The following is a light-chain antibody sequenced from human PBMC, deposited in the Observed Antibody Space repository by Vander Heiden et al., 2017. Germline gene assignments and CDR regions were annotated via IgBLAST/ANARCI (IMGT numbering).Light chain of an antibody. J-gene: IGLJ1*01. V-gene: IGLV3-21*02. CDR3: QVWDRNSDHYV. Sequence: SSVLPQPPSVSVEPGPTARITCGGNKVGSKSVHWYQQNAGQAPALVVYDDSYRPAGIPERCSGSNSGNTATLTITRVEAGEEADYYCQVWDRNSDHYVFGYGTKVTVL. CDR1: KVGSKS. CDR2: DDS.